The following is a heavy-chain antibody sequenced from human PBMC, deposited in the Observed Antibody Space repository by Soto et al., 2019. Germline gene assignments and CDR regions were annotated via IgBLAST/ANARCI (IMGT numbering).Heavy chain of an antibody. V-gene: IGHV1-3*01. CDR1: GYTFTSYA. D-gene: IGHD3-22*01. J-gene: IGHJ6*02. CDR3: ASYDSSGYGYYYYGMDV. CDR2: INAGNGNT. Sequence: ASVKVSCKASGYTFTSYAMHWVRQAPGQRLEWMGWINAGNGNTKYSQKFQGRVTITRDTSASTAYMELRSLRSEDTAVYYCASYDSSGYGYYYYGMDVWGQGTTVTVSS.